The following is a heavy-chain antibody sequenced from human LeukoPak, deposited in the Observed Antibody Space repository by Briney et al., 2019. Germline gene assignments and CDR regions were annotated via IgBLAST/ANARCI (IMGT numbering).Heavy chain of an antibody. CDR2: IYYSGST. V-gene: IGHV4-39*01. D-gene: IGHD6-13*01. CDR1: GGSISSSSYY. J-gene: IGHJ4*02. CDR3: ATTYSSSWSPFDY. Sequence: PSETLSLTCTVSGGSISSSSYYWGWIRQPPGKGLEWIGSIYYSGSTYYNPSLKSRVTISVDTSKNQFSLKLSSVTAADTAVYYCATTYSSSWSPFDYGGQGTLVTVSS.